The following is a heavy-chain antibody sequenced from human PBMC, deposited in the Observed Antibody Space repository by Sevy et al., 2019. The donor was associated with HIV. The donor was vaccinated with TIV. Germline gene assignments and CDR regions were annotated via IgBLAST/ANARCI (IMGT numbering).Heavy chain of an antibody. CDR1: GFTFSSYA. CDR2: LNWDSGSV. CDR3: AKDIGATGIAVVAN. V-gene: IGHV3-9*01. J-gene: IGHJ4*02. Sequence: GGSLRLSCAASGFTFSSYAMSWVRQVPGKGLEWVSGLNWDSGSVAYADSVKGRFTISRDNAKNALFLQMNSLRAEDTALYYCAKDIGATGIAVVANWGQGIQVTVSS. D-gene: IGHD6-19*01.